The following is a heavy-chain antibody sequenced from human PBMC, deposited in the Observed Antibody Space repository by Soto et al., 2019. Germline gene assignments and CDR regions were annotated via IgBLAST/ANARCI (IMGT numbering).Heavy chain of an antibody. V-gene: IGHV1-2*04. J-gene: IGHJ6*02. D-gene: IGHD7-27*01. Sequence: GASVKVSCKASGYTFTGYYMHWVRQAPGQGLEWMGWINPNSGGTNYAQKFQGWVTMTRDTSISTAYMELSRLRSDDTAVYYCAAGQNETLGNPGRPHLSYGMDVWGQGTTVTVSS. CDR3: AAGQNETLGNPGRPHLSYGMDV. CDR2: INPNSGGT. CDR1: GYTFTGYY.